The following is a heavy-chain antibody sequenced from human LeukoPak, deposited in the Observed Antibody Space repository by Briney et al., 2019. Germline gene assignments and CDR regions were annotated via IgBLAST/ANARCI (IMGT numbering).Heavy chain of an antibody. CDR3: ARDGVYYYGSGSSDYYYYYYMDV. D-gene: IGHD3-10*01. V-gene: IGHV4-61*02. J-gene: IGHJ6*03. Sequence: SETLSLTCTVSGGSISSGSYYWRWIRQPAGTGLEWIGRIYTSGSTNYNPSLKSRVTISVDTSKNQFSLKLSSVTAADTAVYYCARDGVYYYGSGSSDYYYYYYMDVWGKGTTVTVSS. CDR1: GGSISSGSYY. CDR2: IYTSGST.